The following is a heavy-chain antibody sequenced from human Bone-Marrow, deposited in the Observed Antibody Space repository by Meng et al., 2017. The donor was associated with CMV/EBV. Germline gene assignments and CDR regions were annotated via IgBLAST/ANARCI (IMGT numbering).Heavy chain of an antibody. CDR3: ARNSRPDGFDFWSGYYTGEWFDP. CDR1: GFTFSSYD. J-gene: IGHJ5*02. CDR2: TKNKTNRGTT. D-gene: IGHD3-3*01. Sequence: GESLKISCAASGFTFSSYDMHWVRQAPGKGLEWVGFTKNKTNRGTTEYAASVKGRFTISSDDSKSIAYLQMNSLRAEDTAVYYCARNSRPDGFDFWSGYYTGEWFDPWGQGTLVTVSS. V-gene: IGHV3-71*01.